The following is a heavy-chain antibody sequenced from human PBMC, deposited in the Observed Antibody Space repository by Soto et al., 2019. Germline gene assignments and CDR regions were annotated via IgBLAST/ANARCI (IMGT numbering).Heavy chain of an antibody. CDR2: ISGDGRFT. D-gene: IGHD3-10*01. V-gene: IGHV3-74*01. CDR1: GFTFSNYW. Sequence: GGSLRLSCGASGFTFSNYWMHWVRQAPGEGLVWVSRISGDGRFTRFADSVKGRFTISRDNAKNTLHLQMDSLRVEDTAVYYCASVGGGSGNFEYCGQG. J-gene: IGHJ4*02. CDR3: ASVGGGSGNFEY.